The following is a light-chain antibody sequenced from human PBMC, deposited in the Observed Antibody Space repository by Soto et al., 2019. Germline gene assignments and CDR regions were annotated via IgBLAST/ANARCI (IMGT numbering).Light chain of an antibody. CDR1: QGIIDY. J-gene: IGKJ1*01. CDR2: AAS. V-gene: IGKV1-27*01. Sequence: DIQMTQSPSSLSASVADTVTITCRASQGIIDYLAWYQQRPGRVPRLLIYAASTLHTGVPSRFSGSGAGTDFTLTISSLQPEDVATYYCQKYDTAPQTFGPGTKVEIK. CDR3: QKYDTAPQT.